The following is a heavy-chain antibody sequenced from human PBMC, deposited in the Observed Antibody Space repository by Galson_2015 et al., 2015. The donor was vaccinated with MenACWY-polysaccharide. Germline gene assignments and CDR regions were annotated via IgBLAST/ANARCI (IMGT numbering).Heavy chain of an antibody. V-gene: IGHV4-31*11. CDR2: IYYTGST. D-gene: IGHD4-17*01. Sequence: TLSLTCAVSGDSISSGPSYWSWLRHRPGKGLEWIGNIYYTGSTYYNPSLRSRVTVTIGTSQNHFSLKLNSVTAAGTAVYYCARVPDHGDSGIYFERWGQGILVTVSS. CDR1: GDSISSGPSY. CDR3: ARVPDHGDSGIYFER. J-gene: IGHJ1*01.